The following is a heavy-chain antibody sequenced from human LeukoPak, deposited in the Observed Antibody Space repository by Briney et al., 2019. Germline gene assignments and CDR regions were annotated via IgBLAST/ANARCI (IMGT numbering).Heavy chain of an antibody. CDR2: MSATGGTT. V-gene: IGHV3-23*01. J-gene: IGHJ4*02. D-gene: IGHD2-15*01. CDR3: AKALKPYSGGIADH. Sequence: GGSLTLSCTGSGFTFSNFGMSWVRQAPGKGLEWVSLMSATGGTTSYADPVKGRFTISRDSSKNTLFLVMNSLRVEDTGRYYCAKALKPYSGGIADHWGQGTQVSVSS. CDR1: GFTFSNFG.